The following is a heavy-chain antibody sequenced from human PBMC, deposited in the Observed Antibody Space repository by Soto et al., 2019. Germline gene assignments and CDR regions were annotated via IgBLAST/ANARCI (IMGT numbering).Heavy chain of an antibody. D-gene: IGHD3-3*01. J-gene: IGHJ4*02. CDR2: INPNSGGT. Sequence: GASVKVSCKASGYTFTGYYMHWVRQAPGQGLEWMGWINPNSGGTNYAQKFQGRVTMTRDTSISTAYMELSRLRSDDTAVYYCARASREIFGVARLYYFDYWGQGTLVTVSS. CDR3: ARASREIFGVARLYYFDY. CDR1: GYTFTGYY. V-gene: IGHV1-2*02.